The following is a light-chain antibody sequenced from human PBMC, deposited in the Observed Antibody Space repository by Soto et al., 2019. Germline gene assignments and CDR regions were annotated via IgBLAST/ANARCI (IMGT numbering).Light chain of an antibody. Sequence: DIQMTQSPSALSASVGDRVTITCRASQSITNYLNWYQHKPGQAPNLLIYAASTLQAGVPSRFRGSGSGTDFTLTISSLQPEDFATYFCQQSNSSPPTFGGGTKVEIX. CDR1: QSITNY. CDR2: AAS. J-gene: IGKJ4*01. V-gene: IGKV1-39*01. CDR3: QQSNSSPPT.